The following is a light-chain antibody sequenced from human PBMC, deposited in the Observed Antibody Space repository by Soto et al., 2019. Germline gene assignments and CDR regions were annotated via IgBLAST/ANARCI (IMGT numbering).Light chain of an antibody. J-gene: IGKJ1*01. Sequence: DIQMTQSPSTLSASVGDRVTITCRASQSISSWLAWYQQTPGKAPKLLIYKASSLESGVPSRFSVSGSGTEFTLTISSLQPDDFATYYCQQYNSYSRTFGQGTKVEIK. CDR1: QSISSW. CDR2: KAS. CDR3: QQYNSYSRT. V-gene: IGKV1-5*03.